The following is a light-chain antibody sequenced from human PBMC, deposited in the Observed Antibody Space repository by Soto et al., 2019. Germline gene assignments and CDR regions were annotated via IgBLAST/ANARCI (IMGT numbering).Light chain of an antibody. CDR3: QQYDSFSVT. Sequence: DIQMTQSPSTLSASVGDRVTITCRASQSINSWLAWYQQKPGKAPKLLIYKASSLESGVPSRFSGSGSGTEFTLTISSLQPDDFATYYCQQYDSFSVTFGQGTKVGIK. CDR2: KAS. CDR1: QSINSW. J-gene: IGKJ1*01. V-gene: IGKV1-5*03.